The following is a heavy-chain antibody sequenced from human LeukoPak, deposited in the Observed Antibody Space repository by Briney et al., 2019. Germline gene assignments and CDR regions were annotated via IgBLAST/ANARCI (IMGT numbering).Heavy chain of an antibody. J-gene: IGHJ1*01. Sequence: SVKVSCKASGGTFSSYAISWVRQAPGQGLEWMGGIIPIFGTANYAQKFQGRVTITADESTSTAYMELSSLRSEDTAVYYCARGPSGSYYSEYFQHWGQGTLVTVSS. D-gene: IGHD1-26*01. CDR1: GGTFSSYA. CDR3: ARGPSGSYYSEYFQH. V-gene: IGHV1-69*13. CDR2: IIPIFGTA.